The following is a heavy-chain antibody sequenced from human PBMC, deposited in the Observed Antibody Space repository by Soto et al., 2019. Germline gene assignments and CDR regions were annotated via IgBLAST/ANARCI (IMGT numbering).Heavy chain of an antibody. Sequence: QVQLVESGGGVVQPGRSLRLSCAASGFTFSSYAMHWVRQAPGKGLEWVAVISYDGSNKYYADSVKGRFTISRDNSKNTLYLQMNSLRAEDTAVYYCARDQFPDSYYDFWSGYLGGMDVWGQGTTVTVSS. CDR3: ARDQFPDSYYDFWSGYLGGMDV. J-gene: IGHJ6*02. D-gene: IGHD3-3*01. CDR2: ISYDGSNK. V-gene: IGHV3-30-3*01. CDR1: GFTFSSYA.